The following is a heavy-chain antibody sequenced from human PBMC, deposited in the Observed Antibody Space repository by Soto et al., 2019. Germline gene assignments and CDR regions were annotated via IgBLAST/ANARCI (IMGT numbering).Heavy chain of an antibody. D-gene: IGHD3-22*01. CDR3: ARNGYDRSGYYYFDY. CDR2: IYSGGST. CDR1: GFTVISNY. V-gene: IGHV3-53*01. Sequence: WGSLRLSCAASGFTVISNYISCFRQSPGKGLEWVSVIYSGGSTNYADSVKGRSTISRDNSKNTMYLQMNSLRAEDTAVYYCARNGYDRSGYYYFDYWGQGTLVTVS. J-gene: IGHJ4*02.